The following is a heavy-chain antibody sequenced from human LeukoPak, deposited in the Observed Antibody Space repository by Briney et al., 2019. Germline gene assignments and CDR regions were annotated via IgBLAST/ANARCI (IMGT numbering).Heavy chain of an antibody. CDR1: GYTFTGYY. Sequence: ASVKVSCKASGYTFTGYYIHWLRQAPGRGLEWMGWISPNSGGTKFAQKFQGRVIMTRDTSISTVYMELSRLRSDDTAVYFCGRDRDYYDSCGYAYWGQGTLVTVSS. CDR3: GRDRDYYDSCGYAY. J-gene: IGHJ4*02. CDR2: ISPNSGGT. D-gene: IGHD3-22*01. V-gene: IGHV1-2*02.